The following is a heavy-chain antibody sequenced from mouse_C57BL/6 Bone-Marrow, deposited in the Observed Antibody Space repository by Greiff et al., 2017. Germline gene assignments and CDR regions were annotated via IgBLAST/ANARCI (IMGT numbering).Heavy chain of an antibody. CDR2: ISSGGDYI. D-gene: IGHD2-4*01. J-gene: IGHJ2*01. CDR3: TRVYYDPIDY. Sequence: EVMLVESGEGLVKPGGSLKLSCAASGFTFSSYAMSWVRQTPEKRLEWVAYISSGGDYIYYADTVKGRFTISRDNARNTLYLQMSRLTSEDTAMYYCTRVYYDPIDYWGRGTALTVSA. V-gene: IGHV5-9-1*02. CDR1: GFTFSSYA.